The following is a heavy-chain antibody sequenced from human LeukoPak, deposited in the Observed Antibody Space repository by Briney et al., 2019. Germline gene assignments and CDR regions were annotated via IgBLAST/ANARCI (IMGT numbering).Heavy chain of an antibody. CDR2: IYYSGNT. D-gene: IGHD4-17*01. V-gene: IGHV4-39*01. J-gene: IGHJ4*02. CDR1: GGSISSTSYY. CDR3: ARHATVTSFTFAH. Sequence: SETLSLTCTVSGGSISSTSYYWGWIRQTPGKGLEWIGSIYYSGNTYYNPSLKSRVTISVDTSKNQFSLELNSVTAADTAVYYCARHATVTSFTFAHWGQGTLVTVSS.